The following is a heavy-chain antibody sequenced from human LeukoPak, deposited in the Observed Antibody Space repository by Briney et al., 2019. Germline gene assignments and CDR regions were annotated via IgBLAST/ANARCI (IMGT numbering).Heavy chain of an antibody. J-gene: IGHJ4*02. V-gene: IGHV3-23*01. CDR2: ISGSGGSE. CDR3: AKEGGTGTRFDY. Sequence: GGSLRLSCAASGFTFSTYDMRWVRQAPGKGREWVSAISGSGGSEYYTDSVKGRFTISRDNSKDTLYLQMNSLRAEDTAVYYCAKEGGTGTRFDYWGQGTLVTVSS. D-gene: IGHD1-7*01. CDR1: GFTFSTYD.